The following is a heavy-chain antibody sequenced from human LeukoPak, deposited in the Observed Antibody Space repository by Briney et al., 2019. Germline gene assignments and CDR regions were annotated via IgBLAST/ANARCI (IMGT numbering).Heavy chain of an antibody. J-gene: IGHJ3*02. CDR1: GYTFPAYY. D-gene: IGHD6-19*01. V-gene: IGHV1-2*02. CDR3: APARSIGSDWYRRASHPFDI. CDR2: INPNSGGT. Sequence: ASVKVPCKASGYTFPAYYMHWVRQAPGQGLEWMGWINPNSGGTNYAQNFQGRVTITRDTSISPAYVEVTTLRSDDTAVYYCAPARSIGSDWYRRASHPFDIWGQGTMVTVSS.